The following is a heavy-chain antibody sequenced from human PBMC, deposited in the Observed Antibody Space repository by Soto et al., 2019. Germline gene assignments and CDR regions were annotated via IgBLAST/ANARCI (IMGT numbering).Heavy chain of an antibody. V-gene: IGHV4-34*01. Sequence: SETLSLTCAVYGGSFSGYYWSWIRQPPGKGLEWIGEINHSGSTNYNPSLKSRVTISVDTSKNQFSLKLSSVTAADTAVYYCARGRSLIYYGAKLIYWFDPWGQGTLVTVSS. CDR2: INHSGST. CDR3: ARGRSLIYYGAKLIYWFDP. D-gene: IGHD3-10*01. J-gene: IGHJ5*02. CDR1: GGSFSGYY.